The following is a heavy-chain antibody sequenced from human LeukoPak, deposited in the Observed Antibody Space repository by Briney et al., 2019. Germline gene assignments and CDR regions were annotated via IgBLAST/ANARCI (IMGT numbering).Heavy chain of an antibody. CDR3: AKGNSGYKYYFDY. CDR1: GFTFSSYA. V-gene: IGHV3-23*01. J-gene: IGHJ4*02. D-gene: IGHD5-12*01. Sequence: GGSLRLSCAASGFTFSSYAMSWVRQAPGKGLEWGSAISGSGGSTYYADSVKGRFTISRDNSKNTLYLQMNSLRAEDTAVYYCAKGNSGYKYYFDYWGQGTLVTVSS. CDR2: ISGSGGST.